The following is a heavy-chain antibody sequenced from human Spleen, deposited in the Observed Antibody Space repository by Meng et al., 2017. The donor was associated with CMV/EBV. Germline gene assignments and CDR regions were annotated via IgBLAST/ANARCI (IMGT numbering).Heavy chain of an antibody. CDR3: ARAPFTKHYYYYYYGMDV. CDR2: VYYSGTT. Sequence: GSLRLSCTVSGGSVNSGSYFWTWIRQPPGKGLEWIGYVYYSGTTNYNPSLKSRVTMSVDRSKNQFSLKLNSVTAADTAIYYCARAPFTKHYYYYYYGMDVWGQGTTVTVSS. D-gene: IGHD1-1*01. CDR1: GGSVNSGSYF. V-gene: IGHV4-61*01. J-gene: IGHJ6*02.